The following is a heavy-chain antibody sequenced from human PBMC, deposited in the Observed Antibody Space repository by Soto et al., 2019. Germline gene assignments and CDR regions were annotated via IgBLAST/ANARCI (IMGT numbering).Heavy chain of an antibody. CDR2: IDPSGGNT. CDR1: GYTFTSYG. V-gene: IGHV1-46*03. J-gene: IGHJ4*02. Sequence: ASVKVSCKASGYTFTSYGISWVRQATGQGLEWMGIIDPSGGNTNYAQKFQGRVTMTRDTSRSTVYMELSSLRSEDTAVYYCARGGVVTGIPNTYFAYWGQGPLVTVSS. D-gene: IGHD2-21*02. CDR3: ARGGVVTGIPNTYFAY.